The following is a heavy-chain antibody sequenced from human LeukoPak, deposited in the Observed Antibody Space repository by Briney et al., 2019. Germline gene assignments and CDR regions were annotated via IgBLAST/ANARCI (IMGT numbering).Heavy chain of an antibody. CDR2: FHYSGRT. J-gene: IGHJ4*02. CDR1: GGFISGSYYY. V-gene: IGHV4-39*07. CDR3: ARYYCSGGSCTHDY. Sequence: SETLSLTCTVSGGFISGSYYYWGWIRQPPGKGLEWIGSFHYSGRTDYSPSLKSRVTISLDMPKNQFSLKLSSVTAADTAVYYCARYYCSGGSCTHDYWGQGTLVTVSS. D-gene: IGHD2-15*01.